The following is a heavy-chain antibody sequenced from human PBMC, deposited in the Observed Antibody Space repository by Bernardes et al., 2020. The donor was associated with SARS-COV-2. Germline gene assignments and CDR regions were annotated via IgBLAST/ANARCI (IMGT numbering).Heavy chain of an antibody. CDR1: GFTFSSSW. Sequence: GGSLRLSCAASGFTFSSSWFHWVRQAPGKGLVWVSRINPDGSSTNYADSVKGRFTISRDNAKNMLFLQMSGLRAEDTAMYYCARDLGYCTNGVCSPWGQGTLVTVSS. CDR2: INPDGSST. V-gene: IGHV3-74*01. D-gene: IGHD2-8*01. J-gene: IGHJ5*02. CDR3: ARDLGYCTNGVCSP.